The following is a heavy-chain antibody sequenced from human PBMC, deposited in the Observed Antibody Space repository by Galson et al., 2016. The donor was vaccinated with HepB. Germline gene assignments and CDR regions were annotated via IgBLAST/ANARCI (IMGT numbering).Heavy chain of an antibody. CDR1: GFTFSHSY. CDR2: VSSSSSST. D-gene: IGHD3-16*01. V-gene: IGHV3-11*06. CDR3: ARDGRLGSSDY. Sequence: SLRLSCAASGFTFSHSYMSWIRQAPGKGLEWISYVSSSSSSTEYSDSVKGRFTISRDNAKNSLYLQMNSLRADDTAVYYCARDGRLGSSDYWGQGTLVTVSS. J-gene: IGHJ4*02.